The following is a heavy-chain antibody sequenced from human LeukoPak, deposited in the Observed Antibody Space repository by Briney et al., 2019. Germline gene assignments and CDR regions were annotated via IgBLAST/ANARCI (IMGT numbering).Heavy chain of an antibody. CDR3: ARGYSSSSEADY. CDR1: GGSISSYY. Sequence: RPSETLSLTCTVSGGSISSYYWSWIRQPPGKGLEWIGYIYYSGSTNYNPSLKSRVTISVDTSKNQFSLKLSSVTAVDTAVYYCARGYSSSSEADYWGQGTLVTVSS. J-gene: IGHJ4*02. V-gene: IGHV4-59*01. CDR2: IYYSGST. D-gene: IGHD6-6*01.